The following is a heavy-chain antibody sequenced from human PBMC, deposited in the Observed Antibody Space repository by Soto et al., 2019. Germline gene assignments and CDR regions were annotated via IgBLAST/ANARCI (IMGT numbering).Heavy chain of an antibody. CDR3: ARERTAARPDY. CDR2: IYYSGST. V-gene: IGHV4-30-4*01. Sequence: SETLSLTCTVSGGSISSGDYYWSWIRQPPGKGLERIGYIYYSGSTYYNPSLKSRVTISVDTSKNQFSLKLSSVTAADTAVYYCARERTAARPDYWGQGTLVTVSS. D-gene: IGHD6-6*01. CDR1: GGSISSGDYY. J-gene: IGHJ4*02.